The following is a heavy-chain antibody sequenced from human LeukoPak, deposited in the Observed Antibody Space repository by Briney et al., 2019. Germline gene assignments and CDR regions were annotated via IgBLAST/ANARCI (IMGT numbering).Heavy chain of an antibody. J-gene: IGHJ4*02. V-gene: IGHV1-2*06. CDR1: GYTFTGYY. Sequence: ASVKVSCKASGYTFTGYYMRWVRQAPGQGLEWMGRINPNSGGTNYAQRFQGRVTMTRDTSISTAYMELSRLRSDDTAVYYCARNYYDSSGYSNNDYWGQGTLVTVSS. D-gene: IGHD3-22*01. CDR2: INPNSGGT. CDR3: ARNYYDSSGYSNNDY.